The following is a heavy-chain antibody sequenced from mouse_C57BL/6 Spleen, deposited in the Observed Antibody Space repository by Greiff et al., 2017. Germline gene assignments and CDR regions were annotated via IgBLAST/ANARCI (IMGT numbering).Heavy chain of an antibody. Sequence: QVQLQQSGPELVKPGASVKISCKASGYAFSSSWMNWVKQRPGKGLEWIGRIYPGDGDTNYNGKFKGKATLTADKSSSTAYMQLSSLTSEDSAVYFCARSTAQGLAYWGQGTLGTVSA. V-gene: IGHV1-82*01. J-gene: IGHJ3*01. D-gene: IGHD3-2*02. CDR2: IYPGDGDT. CDR3: ARSTAQGLAY. CDR1: GYAFSSSW.